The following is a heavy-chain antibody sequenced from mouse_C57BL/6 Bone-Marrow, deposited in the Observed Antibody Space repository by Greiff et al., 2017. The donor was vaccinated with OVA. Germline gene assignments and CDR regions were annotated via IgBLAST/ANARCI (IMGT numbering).Heavy chain of an antibody. D-gene: IGHD1-1*01. CDR1: GYSFTDYN. Sequence: VQLQQSGPELVKPGASVKISCTASGYSFTDYNMNWVKQSNGKSLEWIGVINPNYGTTSYNQQFKGKVTLTVDQSSSTAYMQLNSLTSEDSAVYYCASYYYGSSYGGYFDYWGQGTTLTVSS. V-gene: IGHV1-39*01. J-gene: IGHJ2*01. CDR2: INPNYGTT. CDR3: ASYYYGSSYGGYFDY.